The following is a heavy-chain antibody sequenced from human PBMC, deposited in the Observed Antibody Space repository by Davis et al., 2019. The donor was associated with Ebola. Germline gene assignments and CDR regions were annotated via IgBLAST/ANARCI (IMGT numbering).Heavy chain of an antibody. J-gene: IGHJ6*02. CDR2: IIPIFGTA. D-gene: IGHD2-2*01. CDR1: GGTFSSYT. Sequence: AASVKVSCKASGGTFSSYTISWVRQAPGQGLEWMVGIIPIFGTANYAQKFQGRVTITADTSTSTAYMELRSLRSDDTAVYYCAKQGCSSTSCYYYYGMDVWGQGTTVTVSS. CDR3: AKQGCSSTSCYYYYGMDV. V-gene: IGHV1-69*06.